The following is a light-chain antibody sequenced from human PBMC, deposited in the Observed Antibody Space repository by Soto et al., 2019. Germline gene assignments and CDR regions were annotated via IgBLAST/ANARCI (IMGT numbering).Light chain of an antibody. J-gene: IGKJ2*01. Sequence: EIVMTQSPATLSVSPGERATLSCRDSLSISINLAWYQHRAGQAPRLLINGASTRATGIPARFSGSGSGTEFTLTISSLQSEDFAVYYCQQYNTWPPMYTFGLGTKLEIK. V-gene: IGKV3-15*01. CDR2: GAS. CDR3: QQYNTWPPMYT. CDR1: LSISIN.